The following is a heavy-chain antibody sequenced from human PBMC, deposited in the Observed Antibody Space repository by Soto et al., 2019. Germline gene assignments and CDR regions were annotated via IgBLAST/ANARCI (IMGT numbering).Heavy chain of an antibody. D-gene: IGHD2-2*01. CDR3: ARGPWCSSTSCYAGNNDY. J-gene: IGHJ4*02. CDR1: GGSFSGYY. V-gene: IGHV4-34*01. CDR2: INHSGST. Sequence: QVQLQQWGAGLLKPSETLSLTCAVYGGSFSGYYWSWIRQPPGKGLEWIGEINHSGSTNYNPSLKSRVTISVDTSKNQFSLQLGSVTAADTAVYYCARGPWCSSTSCYAGNNDYWGQGTLVTVSS.